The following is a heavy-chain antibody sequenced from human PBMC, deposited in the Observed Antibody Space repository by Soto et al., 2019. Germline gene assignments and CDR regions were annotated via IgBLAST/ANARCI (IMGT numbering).Heavy chain of an antibody. V-gene: IGHV1-18*01. J-gene: IGHJ5*02. D-gene: IGHD3-3*01. CDR1: GYTFTSYG. CDR3: ARDLGFGVVSVGWFDP. Sequence: EASVKVSCKASGYTFTSYGISWVRQAPGQGLEWMGWISAYNGNTNYAQKLQGRVTMTTDTSTSTAYMELRSLRSDDTAVYYCARDLGFGVVSVGWFDPWGRGTLVTVSS. CDR2: ISAYNGNT.